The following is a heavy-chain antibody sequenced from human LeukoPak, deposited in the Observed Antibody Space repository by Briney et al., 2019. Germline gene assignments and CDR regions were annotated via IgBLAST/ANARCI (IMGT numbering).Heavy chain of an antibody. D-gene: IGHD3-22*01. Sequence: PGGSLRLSCAASGFTFDDYGMSWVRHAPGKGLEWVSLINWNGGSTGYADSVKGRFTISRDNAKNSLYLQMNSLRAEDTALYYCASGGFNYYDSTATMDYWGQGTLVTVSS. CDR3: ASGGFNYYDSTATMDY. CDR2: INWNGGST. J-gene: IGHJ4*02. CDR1: GFTFDDYG. V-gene: IGHV3-20*04.